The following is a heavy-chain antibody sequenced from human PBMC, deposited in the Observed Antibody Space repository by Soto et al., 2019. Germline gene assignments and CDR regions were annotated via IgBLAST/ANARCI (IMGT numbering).Heavy chain of an antibody. CDR1: WGNIISHD. CDR2: IYYSGST. CDR3: ARGFLGAADYLLEY. D-gene: IGHD3-16*01. V-gene: IGHV4-59*11. Sequence: SETLSLTYTVAWGNIISHDWRWIRQPPGKGLEWIGYIYYSGSTNYNPSLKSRVTISVDTSKNQFSLKLSSVTAADTAAYYCARGFLGAADYLLEYWGKRTRVP. J-gene: IGHJ4*02.